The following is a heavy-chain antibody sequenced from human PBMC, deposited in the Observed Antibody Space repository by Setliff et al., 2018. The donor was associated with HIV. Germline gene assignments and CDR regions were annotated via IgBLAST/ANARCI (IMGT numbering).Heavy chain of an antibody. CDR3: ARGQSQGYAYSGSYGAFDI. J-gene: IGHJ3*02. CDR1: GGTFSSYA. CDR2: IIPMFGTR. D-gene: IGHD1-26*01. V-gene: IGHV1-69*05. Sequence: PSVKVSCKASGGTFSSYAINWVRQAPGQGLEWMGGIIPMFGTRNYAQKFQGRVTITTDESTSTAYMELSSLRSEDTALYYCARGQSQGYAYSGSYGAFDIWGQGTMVTVSS.